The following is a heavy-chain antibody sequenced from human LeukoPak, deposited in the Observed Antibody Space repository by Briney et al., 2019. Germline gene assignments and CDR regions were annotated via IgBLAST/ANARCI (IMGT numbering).Heavy chain of an antibody. CDR1: GYTFTSYY. V-gene: IGHV1-46*01. D-gene: IGHD3-22*01. Sequence: ASVKVSCKASGYTFTSYYMHWVRQAPGQGLEWMGIINPSGGSTNYAQKFQGRVTMTRDTSTNTVYMELSSLRSDDTAVYYCARSDYYDSSGYYYGGSAFDIWGQGTMVTVSS. CDR2: INPSGGST. CDR3: ARSDYYDSSGYYYGGSAFDI. J-gene: IGHJ3*02.